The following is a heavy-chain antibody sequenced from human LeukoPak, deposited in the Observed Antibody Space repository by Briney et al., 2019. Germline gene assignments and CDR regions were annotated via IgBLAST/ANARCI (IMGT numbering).Heavy chain of an antibody. CDR3: ARGHNYYYYMDV. V-gene: IGHV1-8*03. J-gene: IGHJ6*03. CDR2: MNPNSGNT. CDR1: GGTFSSYA. Sequence: APVKVSCKASGGTFSSYAISWVRQAPGQGLEWMGWMNPNSGNTGYAQKFQGRVTITRNTSISTAYMELSSLRSEDTAVYYCARGHNYYYYMDVWGKGTTVTVSS.